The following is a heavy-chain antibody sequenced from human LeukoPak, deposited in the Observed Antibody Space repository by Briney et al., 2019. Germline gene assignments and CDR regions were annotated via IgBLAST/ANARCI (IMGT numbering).Heavy chain of an antibody. Sequence: GSLRLSCAASGFTFSSYAMSWVRQAPGKGLEWVSAITGGGGSTYYADSVKGRFTISRDNSKNTLYLQMNSLRAEDTAVYYCAKDRSYSGFSGRGAYFDYWGQGTLVTVSS. V-gene: IGHV3-23*01. D-gene: IGHD3-10*01. J-gene: IGHJ4*02. CDR1: GFTFSSYA. CDR3: AKDRSYSGFSGRGAYFDY. CDR2: ITGGGGST.